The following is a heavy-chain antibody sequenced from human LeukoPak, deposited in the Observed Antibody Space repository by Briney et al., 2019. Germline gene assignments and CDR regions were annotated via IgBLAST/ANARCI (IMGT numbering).Heavy chain of an antibody. D-gene: IGHD1-26*01. V-gene: IGHV3-21*01. J-gene: IGHJ3*02. CDR3: AREGGQWELDAFDI. CDR2: ISSSSSYI. CDR1: GFTFSSYS. Sequence: GGSLRLSCAASGFTFSSYSMNWVRQAPGKGLEWVSSISSSSSYIYYADSVKGRFTISRDNAKNSLYLQMNSLRAEDTAVYYCAREGGQWELDAFDIWGQGTMVTVSS.